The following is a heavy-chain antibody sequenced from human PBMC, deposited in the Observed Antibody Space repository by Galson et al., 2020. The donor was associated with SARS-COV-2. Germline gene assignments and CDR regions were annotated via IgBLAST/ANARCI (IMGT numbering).Heavy chain of an antibody. Sequence: GGSLRLSCAVSGFTFSSYWMHWVRQAPGKGLVWVSRIYSEGSSTSYADSVKGRFTIFGDNAKNTLYLQMNSLRAEDTAVYYCARGDMGNDYFDYWGQGTLVTVSS. CDR1: GFTFSSYW. J-gene: IGHJ4*02. V-gene: IGHV3-74*01. CDR3: ARGDMGNDYFDY. CDR2: IYSEGSST. D-gene: IGHD7-27*01.